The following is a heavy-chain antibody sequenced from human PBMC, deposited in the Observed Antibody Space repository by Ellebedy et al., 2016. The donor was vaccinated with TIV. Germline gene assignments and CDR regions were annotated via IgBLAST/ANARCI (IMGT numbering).Heavy chain of an antibody. V-gene: IGHV4-59*11. CDR2: IYYSGST. CDR1: GESFSGHY. Sequence: SETLSLXCAVYGESFSGHYWSWIRQPPGKGLEWIGYIYYSGSTNYNPSLKSRVTISVDTSKNQFSLKLSSVTAADTAVYYCARGGGYYPIFDYWGQGTLVTVSS. CDR3: ARGGGYYPIFDY. D-gene: IGHD3-3*01. J-gene: IGHJ4*02.